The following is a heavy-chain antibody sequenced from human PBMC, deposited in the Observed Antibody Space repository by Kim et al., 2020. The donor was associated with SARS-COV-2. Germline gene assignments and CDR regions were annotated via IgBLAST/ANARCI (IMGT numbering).Heavy chain of an antibody. CDR3: ARGSASLNWQQLVLYY. V-gene: IGHV3-30-3*01. J-gene: IGHJ4*02. CDR2: ISYDGSNK. Sequence: GGSLRLSCAASGFTFSSYAMHWVRQAPGKGLEWVAVISYDGSNKYYADSVKGRFTISRDNSKNTLYLQMNSLRAEDTAVYYCARGSASLNWQQLVLYYWGQGTLVTVSS. D-gene: IGHD6-13*01. CDR1: GFTFSSYA.